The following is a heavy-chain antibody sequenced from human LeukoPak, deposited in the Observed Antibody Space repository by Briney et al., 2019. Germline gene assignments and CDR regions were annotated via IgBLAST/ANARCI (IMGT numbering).Heavy chain of an antibody. V-gene: IGHV4-61*01. Sequence: SETLSLTCTVSGGSVSSTSYYWSWIRQPPGKGLEWIGYIYYSGSTNYNPSLKSRVTISVDTSKNQFSLKLSSVTAADTAVYYCARKEMATTPFDYWGQGTLVTVSS. CDR3: ARKEMATTPFDY. CDR2: IYYSGST. CDR1: GGSVSSTSYY. J-gene: IGHJ4*02. D-gene: IGHD5-24*01.